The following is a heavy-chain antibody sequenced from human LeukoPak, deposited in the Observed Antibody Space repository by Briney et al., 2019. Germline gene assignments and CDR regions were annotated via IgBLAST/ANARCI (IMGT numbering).Heavy chain of an antibody. D-gene: IGHD2-2*02. Sequence: ASVKVSFKASGYTFTSYGISWVRQAPGQGLEWMGWISAYNGNTNYAQKLQGRVTMTTDTSTSTAYMELRSLRSDDTAVYYCARDTEGYCSSTSCYRDDAFDIWGQGTMVTVSS. CDR3: ARDTEGYCSSTSCYRDDAFDI. V-gene: IGHV1-18*01. CDR2: ISAYNGNT. CDR1: GYTFTSYG. J-gene: IGHJ3*02.